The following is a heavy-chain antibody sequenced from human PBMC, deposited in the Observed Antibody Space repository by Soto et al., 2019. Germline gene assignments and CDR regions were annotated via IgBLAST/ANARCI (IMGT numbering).Heavy chain of an antibody. D-gene: IGHD5-12*01. Sequence: QVQLVQSGPEVKKPEASVKVSCKTSGYTFTSSGISWVRQAPAQGPEWMGWISGHNGVTNFARTFQDRVTLTIDSAASTADREVRSLSFADTAMYYCARDQGGYGIFDDWGQGTLVTVSS. CDR1: GYTFTSSG. J-gene: IGHJ4*02. V-gene: IGHV1-18*04. CDR3: ARDQGGYGIFDD. CDR2: ISGHNGVT.